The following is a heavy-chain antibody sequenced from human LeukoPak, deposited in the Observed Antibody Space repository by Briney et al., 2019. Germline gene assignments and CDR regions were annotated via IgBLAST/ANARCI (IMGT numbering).Heavy chain of an antibody. D-gene: IGHD3-10*01. Sequence: PSETLSLTCTISNGSIRGYYWSWIRQPPGKGLEWIGYIYYSGAARYNPSLKSRVTISGDTSKNQFSLNLSSVTAADTAVYYCARVGSYSEWFDPWGKGPLVTVSS. J-gene: IGHJ5*02. CDR1: NGSIRGYY. CDR2: IYYSGAA. CDR3: ARVGSYSEWFDP. V-gene: IGHV4-59*01.